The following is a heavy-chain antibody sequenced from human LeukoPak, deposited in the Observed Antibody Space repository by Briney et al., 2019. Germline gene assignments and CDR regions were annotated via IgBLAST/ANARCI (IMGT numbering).Heavy chain of an antibody. CDR1: GFTFSSYA. D-gene: IGHD2-8*01. Sequence: PGGSLRLSCAASGFTFSSYAMSWVRQAPGKGLEWVSAISGSGGSTYYADSVKGRFTISRDNAKNSLYLQMNSLRDEDTAVCYCARVYQSRLDIWGQGTMVTVSS. V-gene: IGHV3-23*01. J-gene: IGHJ3*02. CDR2: ISGSGGST. CDR3: ARVYQSRLDI.